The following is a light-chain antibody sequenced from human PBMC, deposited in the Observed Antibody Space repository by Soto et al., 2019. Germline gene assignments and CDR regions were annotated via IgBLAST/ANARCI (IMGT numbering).Light chain of an antibody. J-gene: IGLJ2*01. CDR1: SSDVGGYNL. V-gene: IGLV2-23*03. CDR2: EGS. CDR3: CSYAGSSTFVVV. Sequence: QSALTQPASVSGSPGQSITISCTGTSSDVGGYNLVSWYQQHPGKAPKLMIYEGSKRPSGVSNRFSGSKSGNTASLTISGLQAEDEADYYCCSYAGSSTFVVVFGGGTKVTVL.